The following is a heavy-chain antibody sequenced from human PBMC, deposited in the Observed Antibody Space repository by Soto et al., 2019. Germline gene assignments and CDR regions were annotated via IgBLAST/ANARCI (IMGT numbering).Heavy chain of an antibody. CDR1: GGSVSSGYYY. Sequence: QVQLQESGPGLVKPSETLSLTCTVSGGSVSSGYYYWSWIRQPPGKGLEWIGYVYYSGSTNYNPSLKSRVPMSVDTSKTQFSLKLNSVSAADTGVYYCARDIALVPSAIFDWGQGTLVTVSS. V-gene: IGHV4-61*01. J-gene: IGHJ4*02. CDR2: VYYSGST. D-gene: IGHD2-2*02. CDR3: ARDIALVPSAIFD.